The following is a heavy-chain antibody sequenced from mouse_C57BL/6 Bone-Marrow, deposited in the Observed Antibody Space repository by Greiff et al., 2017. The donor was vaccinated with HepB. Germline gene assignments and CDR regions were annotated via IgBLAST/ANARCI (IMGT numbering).Heavy chain of an antibody. J-gene: IGHJ2*01. CDR3: TRIRGVDYMDY. CDR1: GYSFTGYF. Sequence: EVQLQQSGPELVKPGASVKISCKASGYSFTGYFMNWVMQSHGKSLEWIGRINPDNGDTFYNQKFKGKATLTVDKSSSTAHMELRSLTSEDSAVYYCTRIRGVDYMDYWGQGTTLTVSS. V-gene: IGHV1-20*01. CDR2: INPDNGDT.